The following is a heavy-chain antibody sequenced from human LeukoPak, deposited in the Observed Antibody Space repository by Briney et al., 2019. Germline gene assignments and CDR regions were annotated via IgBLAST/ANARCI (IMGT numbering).Heavy chain of an antibody. CDR1: GYTFTGYY. CDR2: INPNSGGT. D-gene: IGHD2-15*01. V-gene: IGHV1-2*02. J-gene: IGHJ5*02. CDR3: ARDANIVVVVAPPKNWFDP. Sequence: ASVKVSCKASGYTFTGYYMHWVRQAPGQGLEWMGWINPNSGGTNYAQKFQGRVTMTRDTSISTAYMELSRLRSDDTAVYYCARDANIVVVVAPPKNWFDPWGQGTLVTVSS.